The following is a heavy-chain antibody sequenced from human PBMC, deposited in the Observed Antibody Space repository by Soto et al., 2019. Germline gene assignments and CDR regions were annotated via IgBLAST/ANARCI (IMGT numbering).Heavy chain of an antibody. CDR2: IDPMFDTS. CDR3: ATYPRPYNWTDL. J-gene: IGHJ5*02. V-gene: IGHV1-69*01. Sequence: QVRLEQSGAEVKKPGSSVRVSCQASGGALTSYPIHWVRQAPGQGLEWMGVIDPMFDTSNLAEKFKARVTFTADASTKTVYMDLTSLRSDDTAVYFCATYPRPYNWTDLWGQGTLLTVSS. D-gene: IGHD1-1*01. CDR1: GGALTSYP.